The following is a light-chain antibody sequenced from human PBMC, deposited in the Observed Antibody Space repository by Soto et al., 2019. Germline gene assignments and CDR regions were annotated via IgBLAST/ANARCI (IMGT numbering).Light chain of an antibody. CDR1: SHDVGNDNY. CDR2: EIT. Sequence: QSALTQPASVSGSPGQSITISCTGTSHDVGNDNYVSWYQQHPGKVPKLIIYEITIRPSGVSDRFSGSKSGYTASLTISGLQAEDEADYYCASYTSSLTLVFGGGTKVTVL. V-gene: IGLV2-14*01. J-gene: IGLJ3*02. CDR3: ASYTSSLTLV.